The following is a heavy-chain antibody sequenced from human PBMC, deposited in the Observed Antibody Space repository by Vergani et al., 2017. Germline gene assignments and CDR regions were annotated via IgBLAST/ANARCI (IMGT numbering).Heavy chain of an antibody. D-gene: IGHD3-10*01. CDR3: ASRFGAGSYYNRGWFDP. Sequence: QVRLEESGPGLVKPSETLSLTCSVSGYSIGSGFYWAWIRQSPGEGLQWLTSIHNRGKTYHNPSLKSRVSVSLDTSNNRFSLNLTSVTATDTAVYYCASRFGAGSYYNRGWFDPWGQGTQVTVSS. CDR2: IHNRGKT. J-gene: IGHJ5*02. V-gene: IGHV4-38-2*01. CDR1: GYSIGSGFY.